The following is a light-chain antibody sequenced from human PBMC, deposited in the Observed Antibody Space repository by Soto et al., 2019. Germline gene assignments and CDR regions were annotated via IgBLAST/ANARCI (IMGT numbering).Light chain of an antibody. CDR1: SSNIGSNP. CDR2: DN. Sequence: QSVLTQPPSASWTPGLRVTFSCSGSSSNIGSNPVSWYQLLPGTAPKLLIYDNERPSGVPDRFSGSKSGTSASLAISGLQSGDEADYYCAAWDASMNGVVYGGGTQLTVL. V-gene: IGLV1-44*01. J-gene: IGLJ2*01. CDR3: AAWDASMNGVV.